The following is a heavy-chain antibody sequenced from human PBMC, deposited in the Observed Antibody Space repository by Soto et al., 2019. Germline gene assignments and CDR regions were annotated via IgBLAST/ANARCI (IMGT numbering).Heavy chain of an antibody. CDR3: AREVPTPYYFDY. CDR1: GGSISSGGYY. V-gene: IGHV4-31*02. J-gene: IGHJ4*02. Sequence: LCGGSISSGGYYWSWIRQHPGKGLEWIGYIYYSGSTYYNPSLKSRLTMSIDTSKNQFSLKLSSVTAADTAVYYCAREVPTPYYFDYWGQGTLVTVSS. CDR2: IYYSGST.